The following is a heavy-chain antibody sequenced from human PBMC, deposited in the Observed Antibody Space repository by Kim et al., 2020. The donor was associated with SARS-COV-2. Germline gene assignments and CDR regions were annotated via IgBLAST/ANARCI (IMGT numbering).Heavy chain of an antibody. CDR1: GGTFSSYA. D-gene: IGHD3-3*02. Sequence: SVKVSCKASGGTFSSYAISWVRQAPGQGLEWMGGIIPIFGTANYAQKFQGRVTITADESTSTAYMELSSLRSEDTAVYYCARSHFWSGYRRTNLYGMDVWGQGTTVTVSS. J-gene: IGHJ6*02. CDR3: ARSHFWSGYRRTNLYGMDV. CDR2: IIPIFGTA. V-gene: IGHV1-69*13.